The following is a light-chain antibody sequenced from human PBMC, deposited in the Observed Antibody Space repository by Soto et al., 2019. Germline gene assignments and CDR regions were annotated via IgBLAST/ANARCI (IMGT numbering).Light chain of an antibody. CDR2: GAS. V-gene: IGKV3-20*01. Sequence: EIVLTQSPGTQSLSPGERATLSRRASQSINSRYLAWYQQKPGQAPRLLIYGASSRATGIPDRFSGSGSGTDFTLTISRLEPEDFAVYYCQQFGSSPGFTFGPGTKVDIK. CDR3: QQFGSSPGFT. CDR1: QSINSRY. J-gene: IGKJ3*01.